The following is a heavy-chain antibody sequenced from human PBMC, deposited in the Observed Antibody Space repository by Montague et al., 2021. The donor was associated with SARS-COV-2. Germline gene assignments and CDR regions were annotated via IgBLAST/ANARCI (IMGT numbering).Heavy chain of an antibody. V-gene: IGHV4-39*01. CDR3: ARHPGSPKDAFDI. J-gene: IGHJ3*02. Sequence: SETLSLTCTVSGGSVSSRSYYWGWIRQPPGKGLEWIGTIFCTGNTYYNPSLKSRITISIDRSKNQFSLKLTSVTAADTSLYYCARHPGSPKDAFDIWGQGTMVAVSS. CDR2: IFCTGNT. CDR1: GGSVSSRSYY.